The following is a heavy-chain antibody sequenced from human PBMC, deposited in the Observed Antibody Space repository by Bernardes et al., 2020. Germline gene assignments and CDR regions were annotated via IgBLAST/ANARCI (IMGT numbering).Heavy chain of an antibody. CDR1: GFTFTSSA. CDR3: AVDVVPAASNYYYYGMDV. D-gene: IGHD2-2*01. V-gene: IGHV1-58*01. CDR2: IVVGSGNT. J-gene: IGHJ6*04. Sequence: SVKVSCKASGFTFTSSAVQWVRQARGQRLEWIGWIVVGSGNTNYAQKFQERVTITRDMSTSTAYMELSSLRSEDTAVYYCAVDVVPAASNYYYYGMDVWGKGTTVTVSS.